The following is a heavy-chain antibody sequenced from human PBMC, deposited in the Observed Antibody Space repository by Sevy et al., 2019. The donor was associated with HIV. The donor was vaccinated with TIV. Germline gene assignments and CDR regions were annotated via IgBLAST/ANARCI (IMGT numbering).Heavy chain of an antibody. D-gene: IGHD2-2*01. V-gene: IGHV3-21*01. CDR3: ASQYSSTSFTEN. Sequence: GGSLRLSCAASGFTFSSYSMNWVRQAPGKGLEWVSSISSSSSYIYYADSVKGRFTISRDNAKNSRYLQMNSLRAEDTAVYYCASQYSSTSFTENWGQGTLVTVSS. CDR2: ISSSSSYI. J-gene: IGHJ4*02. CDR1: GFTFSSYS.